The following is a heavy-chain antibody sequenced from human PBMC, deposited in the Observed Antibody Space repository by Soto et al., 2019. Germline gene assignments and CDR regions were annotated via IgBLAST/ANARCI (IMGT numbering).Heavy chain of an antibody. V-gene: IGHV3-74*01. CDR1: GFTFSSYW. Sequence: PGGSLRLSCAASGFTFSSYWMHWVRQAPGKGLVWVSRINSDGSSTSYADSVKGRFTISRDNAKNTLYLQMNSLRAEDTAVYYCASNKPAERDYYYGMDVWGQGTTVTVSS. CDR3: ASNKPAERDYYYGMDV. CDR2: INSDGSST. J-gene: IGHJ6*02.